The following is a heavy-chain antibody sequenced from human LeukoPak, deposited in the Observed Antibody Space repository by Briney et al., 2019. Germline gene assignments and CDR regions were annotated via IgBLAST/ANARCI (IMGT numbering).Heavy chain of an antibody. J-gene: IGHJ3*02. D-gene: IGHD3-10*01. CDR2: ISAYNGNT. V-gene: IGHV1-18*01. Sequence: ASVKVSCKASGYTFTSYGISWVRQAPGQGLEWMGWISAYNGNTNYAQKLQGRVTMTTDTSTSTAYMELSRLRSDDTAVYYCARSMVRGVIITNRAFDIWGQGTMVTVSS. CDR3: ARSMVRGVIITNRAFDI. CDR1: GYTFTSYG.